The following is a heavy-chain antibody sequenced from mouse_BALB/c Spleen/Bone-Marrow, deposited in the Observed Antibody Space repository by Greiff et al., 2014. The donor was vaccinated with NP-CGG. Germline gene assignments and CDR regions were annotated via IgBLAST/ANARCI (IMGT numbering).Heavy chain of an antibody. V-gene: IGHV5-17*02. CDR1: GFTFSAFG. J-gene: IGHJ3*01. Sequence: VHVKQSGGDLVQPGGSRKLSCAASGFTFSAFGMHWVRQAPERGLEWVAYIISGSNTIYYSDKVKGRFTISRDNPKNTLFLQMTSLRSEDTAMYYCARSRYDVGWFAYWGQGTLVTVSA. CDR2: IISGSNTI. CDR3: ARSRYDVGWFAY. D-gene: IGHD2-14*01.